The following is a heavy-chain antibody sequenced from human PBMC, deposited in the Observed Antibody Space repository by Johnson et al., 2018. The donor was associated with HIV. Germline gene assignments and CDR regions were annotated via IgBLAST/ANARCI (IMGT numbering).Heavy chain of an antibody. Sequence: QVQLVESGGGVVRPGGSLRLSCAASGFTFDDYGMSWVRQVPGKGLEWVAFIPNDGSNKYYADPVKGRFTISRDNSKNTRYLQMNSLRAEDTAVYYCAKEGITMEVDIWGQGTMVTVSS. CDR3: AKEGITMEVDI. D-gene: IGHD3-10*01. J-gene: IGHJ3*02. CDR2: IPNDGSNK. V-gene: IGHV3-30*02. CDR1: GFTFDDYG.